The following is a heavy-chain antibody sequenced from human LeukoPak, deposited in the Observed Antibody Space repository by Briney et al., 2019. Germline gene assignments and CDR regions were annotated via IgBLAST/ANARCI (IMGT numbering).Heavy chain of an antibody. D-gene: IGHD4-17*01. V-gene: IGHV3-48*01. CDR2: ISGSSSTR. CDR1: GFTFSSYS. J-gene: IGHJ3*02. Sequence: GGSLRLSCAASGFTFSSYSMNWVRQAPGKGLEWVSYISGSSSTRYYADSVKGRFTFSRDNAKNSLYLQMNGLRAEDTSVYYCARYGDYGAFDIWGQGTMVTVSS. CDR3: ARYGDYGAFDI.